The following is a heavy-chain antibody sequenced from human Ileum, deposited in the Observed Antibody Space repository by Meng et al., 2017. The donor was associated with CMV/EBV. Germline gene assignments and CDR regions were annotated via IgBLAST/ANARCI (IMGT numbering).Heavy chain of an antibody. D-gene: IGHD2-15*01. V-gene: IGHV4-4*07. J-gene: IGHJ5*02. CDR1: GDSMNDYF. CDR3: ARWGSGMSPTADWFDP. CDR2: IYSNGAT. Sequence: QVHLQESGPGLVKPSETLSLICTVSGDSMNDYFWTWIRQPAGKGLEWIGRIYSNGATNYTPSLQSRVTMSIDTSKNQFSLKVTSVTAADTAVYYCARWGSGMSPTADWFDPWGQGTLVTVSS.